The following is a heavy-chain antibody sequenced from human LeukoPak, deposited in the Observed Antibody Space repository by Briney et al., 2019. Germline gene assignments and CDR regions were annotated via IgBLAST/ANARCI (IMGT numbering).Heavy chain of an antibody. CDR2: I. CDR1: GFHFGTYN. CDR3: AREVIGGIYA. Sequence: GGSLRLSCAASGFHFGTYNMNWVRHAPGKGLEWVSSIYYADSVKGPFTISRDDAKNSLYLQMNSLRGEDMAVYYCAREVIGGIYAWGQGTLVTVSS. V-gene: IGHV3-21*01. J-gene: IGHJ5*02. D-gene: IGHD2-15*01.